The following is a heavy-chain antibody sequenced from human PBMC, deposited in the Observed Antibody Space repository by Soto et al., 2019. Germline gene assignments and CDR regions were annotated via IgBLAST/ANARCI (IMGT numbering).Heavy chain of an antibody. D-gene: IGHD3-16*01. CDR3: ARDHWAADY. Sequence: GGSLSLSCAASGFTVSTKYMSWVRQAPGKGLEWVSVIYSGGSTLYADSVRGRFTISRDNSKNTVSLQMNSLRAEDTAVYYCARDHWAADYWGQGTLVTVSS. V-gene: IGHV3-66*01. CDR1: GFTVSTKY. CDR2: IYSGGST. J-gene: IGHJ4*02.